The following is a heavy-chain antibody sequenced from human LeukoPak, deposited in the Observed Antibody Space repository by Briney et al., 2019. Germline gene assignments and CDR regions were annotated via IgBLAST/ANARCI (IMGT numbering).Heavy chain of an antibody. D-gene: IGHD3-3*01. Sequence: SETLSLTCTVSGGSISSYYWSWIRQPPGKGLEWIGYIYYSGSTNYNPSLKSRVTISVDTSKNQFSLKLSSVTAADTAVYYCARAPSFGVAINYWYFDLWGRGTLVTVSS. CDR1: GGSISSYY. CDR3: ARAPSFGVAINYWYFDL. CDR2: IYYSGST. J-gene: IGHJ2*01. V-gene: IGHV4-59*01.